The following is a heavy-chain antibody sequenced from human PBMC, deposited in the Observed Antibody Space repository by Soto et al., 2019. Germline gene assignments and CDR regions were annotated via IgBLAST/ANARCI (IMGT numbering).Heavy chain of an antibody. CDR2: ISGSGGST. CDR1: GFTFSSYA. CDR3: AKDLNYYGSGTIFDY. D-gene: IGHD3-10*01. Sequence: EVQLLESGGGLVQPGGSLRLSCAASGFTFSSYAMSWVRQAPGKGLEWVSAISGSGGSTYYADSVKGRFTISRDNSKNTLYRQMNSLRAEDTAVYYCAKDLNYYGSGTIFDYWGQGTLVTVSS. J-gene: IGHJ4*02. V-gene: IGHV3-23*01.